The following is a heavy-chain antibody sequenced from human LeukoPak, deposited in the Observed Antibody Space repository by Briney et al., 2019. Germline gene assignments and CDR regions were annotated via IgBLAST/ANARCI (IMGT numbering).Heavy chain of an antibody. CDR3: ARGRKYCSSTSCYRRSAAFDI. D-gene: IGHD2-2*01. Sequence: SETLSLTCAVYGGSFSGYYWSWIRQPPGKGLEWIGEINHSGSTNYNPSLKSRVTISVDTSKNQFSLKLSSVTGADTAVYYCARGRKYCSSTSCYRRSAAFDIWGQGTMVTVSS. CDR1: GGSFSGYY. V-gene: IGHV4-34*01. CDR2: INHSGST. J-gene: IGHJ3*02.